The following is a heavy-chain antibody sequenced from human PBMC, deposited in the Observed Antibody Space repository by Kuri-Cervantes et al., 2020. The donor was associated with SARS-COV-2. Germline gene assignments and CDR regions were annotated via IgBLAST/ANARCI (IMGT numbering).Heavy chain of an antibody. CDR2: IKQDGSEK. CDR3: AKDPCIAGGGGSCYERDWDYFDY. Sequence: GESLKISCAASGFTFSSYWMSWVRQAPGKGLEWVANIKQDGSEKYYADSVKGRFTISRDNSKNTLYLQMNSLRAEDTAVYYCAKDPCIAGGGGSCYERDWDYFDYWGQGTLVTVSS. CDR1: GFTFSSYW. D-gene: IGHD2-15*01. V-gene: IGHV3-7*01. J-gene: IGHJ4*02.